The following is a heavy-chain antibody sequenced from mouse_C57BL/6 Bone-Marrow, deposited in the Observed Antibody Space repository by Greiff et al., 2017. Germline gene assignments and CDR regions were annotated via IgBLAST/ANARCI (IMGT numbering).Heavy chain of an antibody. CDR3: ARSSLLWLRRGFAY. D-gene: IGHD2-9*01. V-gene: IGHV1-69*01. J-gene: IGHJ3*01. CDR2: IDPSDSYT. CDR1: GYTFTSYW. Sequence: QVQLQQPGAELVMPGASVKLSCKASGYTFTSYWMHWVKQRPGQGLEWIGEIDPSDSYTNYNQKFKGKSTLTVDKSSSTAYMQLSSLTSEDSAVYYCARSSLLWLRRGFAYWGQGTLVTVSA.